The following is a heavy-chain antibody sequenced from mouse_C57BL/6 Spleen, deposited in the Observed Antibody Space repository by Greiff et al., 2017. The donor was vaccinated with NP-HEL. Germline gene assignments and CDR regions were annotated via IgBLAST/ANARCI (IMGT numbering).Heavy chain of an antibody. J-gene: IGHJ2*01. Sequence: EVQRVESGGGLVQPGGSLKLSCAASGFTFSDYGMAWVRQAPRKGPEWVAFISNLAYSIYYADTVTGRFTISRENAKNTLYLEMSSLRSEDTAMYYCARLYDYEGYFDYWGQGTTLTVSS. D-gene: IGHD2-4*01. CDR1: GFTFSDYG. V-gene: IGHV5-15*01. CDR3: ARLYDYEGYFDY. CDR2: ISNLAYSI.